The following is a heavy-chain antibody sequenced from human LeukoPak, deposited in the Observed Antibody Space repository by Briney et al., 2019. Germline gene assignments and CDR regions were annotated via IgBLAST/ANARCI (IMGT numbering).Heavy chain of an antibody. CDR3: ARKSVAATPRDIVYQYSYMDV. CDR1: GYTFTSYA. J-gene: IGHJ6*03. Sequence: EASVKVSCKASGYTFTSYAMNWVRQAPGQGLEWMGWIHPSTGNPTYAQGFTGRFVFSLDTSVSTAYLQISSLKAEDTAVYYCARKSVAATPRDIVYQYSYMDVWGKGTTVTVSS. CDR2: IHPSTGNP. D-gene: IGHD2-15*01. V-gene: IGHV7-4-1*02.